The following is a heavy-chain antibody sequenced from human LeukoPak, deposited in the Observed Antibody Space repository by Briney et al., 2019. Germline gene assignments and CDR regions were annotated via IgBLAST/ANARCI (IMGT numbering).Heavy chain of an antibody. CDR2: IYYSGST. J-gene: IGHJ4*02. V-gene: IGHV4-34*01. D-gene: IGHD3-22*01. Sequence: NPSESVSLTCAVYGESFSCYYWSWIRQPPGKGLEWIGSIYYSGSTYYNPSLKSRVTISVDTSKNQFFLKLSSVTAADTAVYYCASYYYDSTLSGYFDYWGQGTLVTVSS. CDR1: GESFSCYY. CDR3: ASYYYDSTLSGYFDY.